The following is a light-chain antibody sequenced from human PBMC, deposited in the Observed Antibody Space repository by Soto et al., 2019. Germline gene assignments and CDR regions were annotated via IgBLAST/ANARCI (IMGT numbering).Light chain of an antibody. CDR3: QQYNSWPST. CDR2: GAS. Sequence: IVLTQSQATMSVPLGQGAPLSSRASQSVSSYLAWYQQKPGQAPRLLIYGASTRATGIPDRFSGSGSGTEFTLTISSLQSEDFAVYYCQQYNSWPSTFGQGTKVDIK. J-gene: IGKJ1*01. V-gene: IGKV3-15*01. CDR1: QSVSSY.